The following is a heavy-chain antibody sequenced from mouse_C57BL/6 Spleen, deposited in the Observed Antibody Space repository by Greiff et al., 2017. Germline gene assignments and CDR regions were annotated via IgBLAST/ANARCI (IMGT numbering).Heavy chain of an antibody. D-gene: IGHD2-4*01. CDR1: GFTFNTYA. CDR3: VRGSDYDYYYAMDY. J-gene: IGHJ4*01. CDR2: IRSKSSNYAT. V-gene: IGHV10-3*01. Sequence: EVQLVESGGGLVQPKGSLKLSCAASGFTFNTYAMHWVRQAPGKGLEWVARIRSKSSNYATYYADSVKDRFTISRDDSQSMLYLQMNNLKTEDTAMYYCVRGSDYDYYYAMDYWGQGTSVTVSS.